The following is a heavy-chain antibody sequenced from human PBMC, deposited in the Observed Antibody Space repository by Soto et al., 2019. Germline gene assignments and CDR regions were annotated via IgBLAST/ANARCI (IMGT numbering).Heavy chain of an antibody. CDR3: ARTVGQSNWNYGAFDI. CDR2: IYPGDSDT. D-gene: IGHD1-7*01. J-gene: IGHJ3*02. V-gene: IGHV5-51*01. Sequence: GESLKISCKGSGYSFTSYWIGWVRQMPGKGLEWMGIIYPGDSDTRYSPSFQGQVTISAAKSISTAYLQWSSLKASDTAMYYSARTVGQSNWNYGAFDIWGQGTMVTVSS. CDR1: GYSFTSYW.